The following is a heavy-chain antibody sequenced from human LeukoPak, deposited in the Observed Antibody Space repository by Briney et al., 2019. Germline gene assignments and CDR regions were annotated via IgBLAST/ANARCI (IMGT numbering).Heavy chain of an antibody. CDR1: GYTFTSYY. D-gene: IGHD6-19*01. CDR3: ARGLLVFRAVAAPFDY. Sequence: ASVKVTCKASGYTFTSYYMHCVRQPPGQGLEWMGIINPSGGSTSYAQKLQGRVNMTRDTSTSTVYIELSSRRSDDTAVYYCARGLLVFRAVAAPFDYWGQGTLVTVSS. J-gene: IGHJ4*02. CDR2: INPSGGST. V-gene: IGHV1-46*04.